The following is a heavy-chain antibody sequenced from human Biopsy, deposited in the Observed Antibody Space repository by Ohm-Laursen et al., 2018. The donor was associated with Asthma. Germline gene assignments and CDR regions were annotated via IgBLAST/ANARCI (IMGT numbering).Heavy chain of an antibody. Sequence: SDTLSLTCAVSGGSMSSSSYYWGWIRQPPGKGLEWMGSISYTGSAYHNPSLKSRVTISVGTSKNHFSLKLSSVTAADTAVYYCARHWDWGSLFDYWGQGTPVTVSS. J-gene: IGHJ4*02. CDR1: GGSMSSSSYY. CDR3: ARHWDWGSLFDY. CDR2: ISYTGSA. D-gene: IGHD7-27*01. V-gene: IGHV4-39*01.